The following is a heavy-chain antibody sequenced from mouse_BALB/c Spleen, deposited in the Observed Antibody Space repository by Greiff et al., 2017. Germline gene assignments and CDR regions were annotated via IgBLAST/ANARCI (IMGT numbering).Heavy chain of an antibody. CDR3: ARDRWLLLFAY. D-gene: IGHD2-3*01. J-gene: IGHJ3*01. CDR2: IRNKANGYTT. Sequence: EVKLVESGGGLVQPGGSLRLSCATSGFTFTDYYMSWVRQPPGKALEWLGFIRNKANGYTTEYSASVKGRFTISRDNSQSILYLQMNTLRAEDSATYYCARDRWLLLFAYWGQGTLVTVSA. V-gene: IGHV7-3*02. CDR1: GFTFTDYY.